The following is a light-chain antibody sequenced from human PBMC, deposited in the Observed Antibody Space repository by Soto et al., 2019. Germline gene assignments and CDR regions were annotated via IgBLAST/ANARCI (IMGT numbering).Light chain of an antibody. CDR1: QSVSSNY. V-gene: IGKV3D-20*02. CDR3: QQRSNWPTIT. CDR2: GAS. Sequence: EIVLTQSPGTLSLSPGERGALSCRASQSVSSNYVAWYQQKPGQAPRLLISGASNRATGTPDRFRGSGSGTDFTLTISRLEPEDFAVYYCQQRSNWPTITFGQGTRLEIK. J-gene: IGKJ5*01.